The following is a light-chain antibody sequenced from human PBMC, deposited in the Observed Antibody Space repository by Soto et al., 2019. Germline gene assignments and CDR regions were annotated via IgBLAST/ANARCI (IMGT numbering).Light chain of an antibody. CDR2: DAS. Sequence: IVLTQSPATLSLSPGERAALSCRASQSVSTSLAWYQHKPGQAPRLFIYDASKRAPGIPARFSGSGSGTDFSLTISSLEPEVFAVYYCQVRDVYPSCGQGTKVEIK. CDR1: QSVSTS. V-gene: IGKV3-11*01. CDR3: QVRDVYPS. J-gene: IGKJ1*01.